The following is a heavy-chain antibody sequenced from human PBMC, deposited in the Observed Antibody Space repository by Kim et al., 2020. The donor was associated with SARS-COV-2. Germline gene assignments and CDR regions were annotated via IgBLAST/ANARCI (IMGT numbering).Heavy chain of an antibody. V-gene: IGHV3-21*01. J-gene: IGHJ6*02. CDR3: ARDDGVPSFPPTYGMDV. D-gene: IGHD3-10*01. Sequence: VKGRFTISRDNAKNSLYLQMNSLRAEDTAVYYCARDDGVPSFPPTYGMDVWGQGTTVTVSS.